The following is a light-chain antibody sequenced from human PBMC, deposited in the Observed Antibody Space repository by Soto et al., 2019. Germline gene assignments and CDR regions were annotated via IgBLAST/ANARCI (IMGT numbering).Light chain of an antibody. CDR3: AAWDDRLRGLYV. V-gene: IGLV1-47*01. J-gene: IGLJ1*01. Sequence: QSVLTQPPSASGTPGQRVTISCSGSSSNIGTNYVYWYQQLPGTAPKLLIYRNNQRPSGVPDRFSGSKSGTSASLAISGLRSEDDADYYCAAWDDRLRGLYVFGIGTKVTVL. CDR1: SSNIGTNY. CDR2: RNN.